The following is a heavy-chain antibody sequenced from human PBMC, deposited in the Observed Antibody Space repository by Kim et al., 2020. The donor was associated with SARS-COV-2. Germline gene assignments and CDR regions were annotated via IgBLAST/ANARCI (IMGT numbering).Heavy chain of an antibody. V-gene: IGHV1-2*02. CDR2: INPNSGGT. D-gene: IGHD6-13*01. Sequence: ASVKVSCKASGYTFTGYYMHWVRQAPGQGLEWMGWINPNSGGTNYAQKFQGRVTMTRDTSISTAYMELSRLRSDDTAVYYCAREDSSSWYEVRLFPVVTQREDAFDIWGQGTMVTVSS. CDR3: AREDSSSWYEVRLFPVVTQREDAFDI. CDR1: GYTFTGYY. J-gene: IGHJ3*02.